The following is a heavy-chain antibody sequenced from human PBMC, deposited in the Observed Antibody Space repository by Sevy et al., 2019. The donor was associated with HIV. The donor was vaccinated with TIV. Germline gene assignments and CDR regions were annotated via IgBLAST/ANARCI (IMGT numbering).Heavy chain of an antibody. D-gene: IGHD1-1*01. CDR2: IWYDGRTE. J-gene: IGHJ5*01. CDR3: GRDAARVIVPTAGFDS. V-gene: IGHV3-33*01. CDR1: GFTFRSFS. Sequence: GGSLRLSCVASGFTFRSFSMHWVRQAPGKGLEWVAAIWYDGRTERYADSVKGRFTISRDNSKKTLYLQMNSLRDEDTAIYYCGRDAARVIVPTAGFDSWGQGTLVTVSS.